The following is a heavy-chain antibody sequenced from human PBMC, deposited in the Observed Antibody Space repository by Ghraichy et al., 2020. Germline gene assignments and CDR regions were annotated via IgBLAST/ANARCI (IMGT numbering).Heavy chain of an antibody. CDR1: GDSITTSGYY. D-gene: IGHD6-13*01. Sequence: LRLSCALSGDSITTSGYYWSWIRQFPGRGLEWIGYIFYTGTAYYNPSLKSRVSISMDTSQNQFSLNLRSVTAADTAVYFCAGSRAAAGTDLEDWGQGTLVIVSS. J-gene: IGHJ1*01. CDR2: IFYTGTA. CDR3: AGSRAAAGTDLED. V-gene: IGHV4-31*11.